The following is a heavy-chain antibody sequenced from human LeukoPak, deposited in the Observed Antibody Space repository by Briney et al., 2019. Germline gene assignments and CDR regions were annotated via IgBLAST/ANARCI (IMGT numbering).Heavy chain of an antibody. CDR3: ARGRPKSSGYSYEYDY. Sequence: GGSLRLSCAASGFTFSSYGIHWVRQAPGKGLEWVAAISYDGSKKYYADSVKGRFTITRDNFKNTLFLQMDSLRDEDTAVYYCARGRPKSSGYSYEYDYWGQGTLVTVSS. J-gene: IGHJ4*02. CDR2: ISYDGSKK. D-gene: IGHD3-22*01. CDR1: GFTFSSYG. V-gene: IGHV3-30*03.